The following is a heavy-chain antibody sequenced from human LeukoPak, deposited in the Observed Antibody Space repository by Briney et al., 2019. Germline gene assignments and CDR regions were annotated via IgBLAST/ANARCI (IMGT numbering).Heavy chain of an antibody. D-gene: IGHD3-22*01. CDR2: IYTSGST. V-gene: IGHV4-4*07. CDR3: ARLTVTMNSYYFDY. CDR1: GGSISGYY. J-gene: IGHJ4*02. Sequence: SETLSLICSVSGGSISGYYWSWIRQPAGKGLEWIGRIYTSGSTNYNPSLKSRVTISVDTSKNQFSLKLSSVTAADTAVYYCARLTVTMNSYYFDYWGQGTLVTVSS.